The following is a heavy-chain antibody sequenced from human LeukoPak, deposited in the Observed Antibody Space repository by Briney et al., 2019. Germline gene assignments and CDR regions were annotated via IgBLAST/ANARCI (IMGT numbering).Heavy chain of an antibody. CDR3: ARNHGGWFDS. D-gene: IGHD4-23*01. CDR2: IYYSGTT. V-gene: IGHV4-59*01. CDR1: GGSIRNFY. Sequence: SETLSLTSTVSGGSIRNFYWSWIRQPPGKGLEWIGYIYYSGTTKYNPSFKSRVTISVDTSKNQFSLKLTSVTAADTAAYYCARNHGGWFDSWGQGTLVTVSS. J-gene: IGHJ5*01.